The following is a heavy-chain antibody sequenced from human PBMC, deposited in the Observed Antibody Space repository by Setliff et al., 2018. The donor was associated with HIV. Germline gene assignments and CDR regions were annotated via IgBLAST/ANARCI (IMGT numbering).Heavy chain of an antibody. CDR1: GYTFISYG. Sequence: ASVKVSCKASGYTFISYGISWVRQAPGQGLEWMGWISPYNGHTNYAQKVQGRVAMTADTSATTASMELRSLRSDDTAVYYCARVVPATISDYYYYMDVWGKGTTVTV. CDR2: ISPYNGHT. D-gene: IGHD5-12*01. CDR3: ARVVPATISDYYYYMDV. J-gene: IGHJ6*03. V-gene: IGHV1-18*01.